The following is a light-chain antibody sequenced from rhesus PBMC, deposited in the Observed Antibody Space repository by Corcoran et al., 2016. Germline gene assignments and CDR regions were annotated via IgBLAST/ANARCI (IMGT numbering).Light chain of an antibody. V-gene: IGKV2-91*01. J-gene: IGKJ4*01. Sequence: DIVMTQTPLSLPVTPGEPASISCRSSQSLLHSNGYTYLYWYLQKPGQSPHLLVFFSSYRASGVPDRVSGSGSGIEFTLGISRVEAEEIGVYDCMEGTQLPLTFGGGTKVELK. CDR2: FSS. CDR3: MEGTQLPLT. CDR1: QSLLHSNGYTY.